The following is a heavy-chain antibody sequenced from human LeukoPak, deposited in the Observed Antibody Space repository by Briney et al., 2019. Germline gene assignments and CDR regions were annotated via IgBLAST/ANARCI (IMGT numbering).Heavy chain of an antibody. CDR1: GFTFSSYA. CDR3: ARRERLGYSYGRGTLDI. J-gene: IGHJ3*02. V-gene: IGHV3-23*01. CDR2: ISGSGGST. Sequence: PGGSLRLSCAASGFTFSSYAMSWVRQAPGKGLEWVSAISGSGGSTYYADSVKGRFTISRDNSKNTLYLQMNSLRADDTAVYYCARRERLGYSYGRGTLDIWGQGTMVTVSS. D-gene: IGHD5-18*01.